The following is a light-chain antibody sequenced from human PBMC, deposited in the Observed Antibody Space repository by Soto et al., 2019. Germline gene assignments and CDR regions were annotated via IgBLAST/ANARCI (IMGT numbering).Light chain of an antibody. CDR3: QQYGSSPRT. Sequence: GLTQYTATLSLSPGERATLSCRASQSVISYLAWYQQKPVQAPRLLIYDASNRATGIPARFSGSGSGTDFTLTISRLEPEDFAVYYCQQYGSSPRTFGQVTKVDVK. J-gene: IGKJ1*01. CDR1: QSVISY. CDR2: DAS. V-gene: IGKV3-20*01.